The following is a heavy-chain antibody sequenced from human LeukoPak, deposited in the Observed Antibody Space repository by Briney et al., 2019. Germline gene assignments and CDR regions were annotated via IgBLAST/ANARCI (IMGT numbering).Heavy chain of an antibody. CDR2: INHSGST. D-gene: IGHD2-2*01. V-gene: IGHV4-34*01. CDR3: ARGCVSTSCYLGHYYSGMDV. CDR1: GGSFSGYY. J-gene: IGHJ6*02. Sequence: SETLSLTCAVYGGSFSGYYWSWIRQPPGKGLEWIGEINHSGSTNYNPSLKSRVTISLDTSKNQFPLKMSSVTAADTAVYYCARGCVSTSCYLGHYYSGMDVWGQGTTVTVSS.